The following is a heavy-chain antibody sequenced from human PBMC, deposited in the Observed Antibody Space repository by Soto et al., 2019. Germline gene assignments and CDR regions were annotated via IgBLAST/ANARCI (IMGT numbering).Heavy chain of an antibody. CDR2: IYYSGST. CDR3: ASLATYYYDSEVGY. V-gene: IGHV4-31*03. J-gene: IGHJ4*02. CDR1: GGSISNRGYY. Sequence: SETLSITCTVSGGSISNRGYYRSCIRQHPGKGLEWIGYIYYSGSTYYNPSLKSRVTISVDTSKNQFSLKLSSVTAADTAVYYCASLATYYYDSEVGYWGQGTLVTVSS. D-gene: IGHD3-22*01.